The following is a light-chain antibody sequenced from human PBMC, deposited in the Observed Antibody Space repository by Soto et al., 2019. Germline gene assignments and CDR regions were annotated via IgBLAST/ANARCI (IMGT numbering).Light chain of an antibody. Sequence: EIVLTQSPGTLSLSPGERATLSCRASQSVSSSYLAWYQQKPGQAPRLLIYGASSRATGIPDRFSGSGSGTDFTLTISRLEPEDFAVYYCKLPELSFGGGTKVEIK. CDR2: GAS. J-gene: IGKJ4*01. CDR3: KLPELS. V-gene: IGKV3-20*01. CDR1: QSVSSSY.